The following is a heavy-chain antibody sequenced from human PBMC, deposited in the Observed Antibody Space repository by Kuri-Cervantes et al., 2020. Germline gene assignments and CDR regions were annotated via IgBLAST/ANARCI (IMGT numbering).Heavy chain of an antibody. J-gene: IGHJ4*02. Sequence: ASVKVSCKASGYTFTSYAMNWVRQAPGQGLEWMGWINTNTGNPTYAQGFTGRFVFSLDTSVSTAYLQISSLKASDTAMYYCARHKYSSGWSHFDYWGQGTLVTVSS. CDR2: INTNTGNP. CDR1: GYTFTSYA. D-gene: IGHD6-19*01. CDR3: ARHKYSSGWSHFDY. V-gene: IGHV7-4-1*02.